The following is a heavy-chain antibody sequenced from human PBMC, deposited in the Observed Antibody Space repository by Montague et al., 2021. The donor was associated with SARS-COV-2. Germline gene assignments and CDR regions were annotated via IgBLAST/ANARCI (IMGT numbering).Heavy chain of an antibody. D-gene: IGHD3-22*01. CDR1: GRSISSSSYY. CDR2: IYYSGST. V-gene: IGHV4-39*01. Sequence: SDSLSLTRTLSGRSISSSSYYWGWIRQPPGKGLEWIGSIYYSGSTYYNPSLKSRVTISVDTSKNQFSLKLSSVTAADTAVYYCARHGKTRIAMIVVVIGYFDYWGQGTLVTVSS. J-gene: IGHJ4*02. CDR3: ARHGKTRIAMIVVVIGYFDY.